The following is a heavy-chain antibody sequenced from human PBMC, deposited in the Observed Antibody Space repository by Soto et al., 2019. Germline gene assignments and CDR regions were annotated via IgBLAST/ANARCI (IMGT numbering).Heavy chain of an antibody. CDR2: IWYDGSNE. V-gene: IGHV3-33*03. D-gene: IGHD3-10*01. Sequence: QVQLVESGGGVVQPGRSLRLSCASSGFTFSNYGMHWVRQAPGKGPEWVAVIWYDGSNEQYADSVKGRFTISRDNSNNTLYLQMNSLRAEDTAVYYCASALETGDYWGQGTLVTVSS. J-gene: IGHJ4*02. CDR1: GFTFSNYG. CDR3: ASALETGDY.